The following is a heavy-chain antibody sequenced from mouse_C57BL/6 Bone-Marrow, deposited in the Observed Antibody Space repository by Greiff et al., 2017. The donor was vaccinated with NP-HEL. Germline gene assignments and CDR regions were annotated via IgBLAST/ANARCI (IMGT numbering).Heavy chain of an antibody. J-gene: IGHJ3*01. D-gene: IGHD2-1*01. CDR2: IYPGSGST. V-gene: IGHV1-55*01. CDR3: ALYYRAY. CDR1: GYTFTSYW. Sequence: QVQLKQPGAALVKPGASVKMSCKASGYTFTSYWITWVKQRPGQGLEWIGDIYPGSGSTNYNEKFKSKATLTVDTSSSTAYMQLSSLTSEDSAVYYCALYYRAYWGQGTLVTVSA.